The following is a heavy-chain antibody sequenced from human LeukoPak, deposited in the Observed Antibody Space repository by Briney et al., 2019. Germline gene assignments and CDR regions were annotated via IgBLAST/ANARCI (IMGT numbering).Heavy chain of an antibody. CDR3: ATRNYDILTGYYMSWFDP. V-gene: IGHV1-8*01. J-gene: IGHJ5*02. CDR1: GYTFTSYD. CDR2: MNPNSGNT. Sequence: GASVKVSCKASGYTFTSYDINWVRQATGQGLEWMGWMNPNSGNTGYAQKFQGRVTMTRNTSISTAYMELSSLRSEDTAVYYCATRNYDILTGYYMSWFDPWGQGTLVTVSS. D-gene: IGHD3-9*01.